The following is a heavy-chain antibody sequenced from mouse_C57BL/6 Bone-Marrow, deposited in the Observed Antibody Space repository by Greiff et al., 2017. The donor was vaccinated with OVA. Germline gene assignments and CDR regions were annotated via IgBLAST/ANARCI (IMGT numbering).Heavy chain of an antibody. CDR3: AREGIGSSYDWDVDAMDY. V-gene: IGHV1-69*01. Sequence: QVQLQQSGAELVMPGASVKLSCKASGYTFTSYWMHWVKQRPGQGLEWIGEIDPSDSYTNYNQKFKGKSTLTVDKSSSTAYMQLSSLTSEDSAVYYCAREGIGSSYDWDVDAMDYWGQGTSVTVSS. D-gene: IGHD1-1*01. CDR2: IDPSDSYT. CDR1: GYTFTSYW. J-gene: IGHJ4*01.